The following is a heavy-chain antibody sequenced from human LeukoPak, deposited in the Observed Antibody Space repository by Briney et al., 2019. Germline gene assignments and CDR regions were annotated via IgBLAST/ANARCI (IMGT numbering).Heavy chain of an antibody. Sequence: GGSLRLSCAAAGFTFSSYVMSWVRQAPGQGIEWVSTLTGSGGNTYYADSVKGRLTISRDNSKKTLYLQMNSLRAEDTAVYYCAKSRVGYDYWGQGTLVTVSP. CDR3: AKSRVGYDY. D-gene: IGHD1-26*01. J-gene: IGHJ4*02. CDR1: GFTFSSYV. CDR2: LTGSGGNT. V-gene: IGHV3-23*01.